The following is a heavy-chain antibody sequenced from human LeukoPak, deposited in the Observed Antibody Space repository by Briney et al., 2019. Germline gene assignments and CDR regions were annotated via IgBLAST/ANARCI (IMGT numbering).Heavy chain of an antibody. J-gene: IGHJ5*02. V-gene: IGHV1-46*01. CDR1: GYTLTSYY. D-gene: IGHD1-1*01. Sequence: ASVKVSCKASGYTLTSYYMHWVRQAPGQGLEWMGIINPSGGSTSYAQKFQGRVTMTRDMSTSTVYMELSSLRSEDTAVYYCAGAHDPNWFDPWGQGTLVTVSS. CDR2: INPSGGST. CDR3: AGAHDPNWFDP.